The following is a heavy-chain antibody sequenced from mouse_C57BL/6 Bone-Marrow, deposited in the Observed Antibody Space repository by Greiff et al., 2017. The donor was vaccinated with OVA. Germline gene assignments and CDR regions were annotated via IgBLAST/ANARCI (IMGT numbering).Heavy chain of an antibody. J-gene: IGHJ4*01. CDR3: ARRMATAHYYAMDY. CDR1: GFTFSDYY. Sequence: DVMLVESGGGLVQPGGSLKLSCAASGFTFSDYYMYWVRQTPEKRLEWVAYISNGGGSTYYPDTVKGRFTISRDNAKNTLYLQMSRLKSEDTAMYYCARRMATAHYYAMDYWGQGTSVTVSS. CDR2: ISNGGGST. D-gene: IGHD1-2*01. V-gene: IGHV5-12*01.